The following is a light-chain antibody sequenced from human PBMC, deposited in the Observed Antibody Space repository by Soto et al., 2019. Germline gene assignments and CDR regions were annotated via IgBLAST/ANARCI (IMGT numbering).Light chain of an antibody. J-gene: IGLJ3*02. CDR1: SSDVGAYKF. V-gene: IGLV2-14*01. CDR2: EVS. Sequence: QSALTQPASVSGSPGQSITIFCSGTSSDVGAYKFVSWYRHHPGKAPQVMIYEVSNRPSGVSNRFSGSKSGNTASLTISGLQPEDDGDYSCSSYTSTSTPWVFGGGTKVTVL. CDR3: SSYTSTSTPWV.